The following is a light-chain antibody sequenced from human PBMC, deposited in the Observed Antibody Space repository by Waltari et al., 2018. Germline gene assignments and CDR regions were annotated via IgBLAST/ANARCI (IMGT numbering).Light chain of an antibody. J-gene: IGKJ4*01. V-gene: IGKV4-1*01. CDR3: QQYYNAPLT. CDR1: QSVLHSSNNKNY. CDR2: WAS. Sequence: DIVMTQSPDSLALSLGERATITCKSRQSVLHSSNNKNYLAWYQQKPGQPPNLLIYWASTRESGVPDRFSGSGSGTDFTLTISSLQAEDVAVYYCQQYYNAPLTFGGGTKVEIK.